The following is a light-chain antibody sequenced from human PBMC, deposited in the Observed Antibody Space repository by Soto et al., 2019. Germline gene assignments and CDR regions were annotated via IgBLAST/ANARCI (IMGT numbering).Light chain of an antibody. Sequence: EIVLTQSPGALSLSPGERATLSCRASQTVSDNYLAWYRQKPGQAPRLLIYGASTRATGIPDRFSGSGSGTDFTLTIRRLEPEDFAVYYCQQYGGSPRVSFGGGTKVEIK. J-gene: IGKJ4*01. CDR3: QQYGGSPRVS. V-gene: IGKV3-20*01. CDR2: GAS. CDR1: QTVSDNY.